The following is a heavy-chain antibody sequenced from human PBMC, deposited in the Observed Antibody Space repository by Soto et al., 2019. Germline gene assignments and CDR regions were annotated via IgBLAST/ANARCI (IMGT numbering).Heavy chain of an antibody. V-gene: IGHV1-24*01. CDR1: GYTLTELS. CDR2: FDPEDGET. J-gene: IGHJ5*02. D-gene: IGHD1-20*01. CDR3: APWNNWNWFDP. Sequence: GSSVKVSCKVSGYTLTELSIHWVRQSPGQELEWMGGFDPEDGETIYAQKFQGRVTMTEDTSTDPAYMELSSLRSEDTAVYDCAPWNNWNWFDPWGQGTLVTVSS.